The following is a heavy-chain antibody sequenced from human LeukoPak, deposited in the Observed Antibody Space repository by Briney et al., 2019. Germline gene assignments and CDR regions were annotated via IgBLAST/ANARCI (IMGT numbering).Heavy chain of an antibody. Sequence: ASVKVSCKASGYTFTGYYMHWVRQAPGQGLEWMGWINPNSGGTNYAQKFQGRVTMTRDTSISTAYMELSRLRSDDTAVYYCARALELQPAFDPWGQGTLVTVSS. D-gene: IGHD1-7*01. CDR3: ARALELQPAFDP. CDR1: GYTFTGYY. V-gene: IGHV1-2*02. CDR2: INPNSGGT. J-gene: IGHJ5*02.